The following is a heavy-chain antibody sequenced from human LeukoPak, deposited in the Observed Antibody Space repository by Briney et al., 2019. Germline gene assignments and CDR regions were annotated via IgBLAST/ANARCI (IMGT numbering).Heavy chain of an antibody. CDR2: IYYSGST. V-gene: IGHV4-30-4*07. CDR1: GGSISSGGYS. Sequence: PSETLSLTCAVSGGSISSGGYSWSWIRQPPGKGLEWIGYIYYSGSTYYNPSLKSRVTISVDTSKNQFSLELSSVTAADTAVYYCARTDASSGDYINYYYYMDVWGKGTTVTVSS. J-gene: IGHJ6*03. CDR3: ARTDASSGDYINYYYYMDV. D-gene: IGHD4-17*01.